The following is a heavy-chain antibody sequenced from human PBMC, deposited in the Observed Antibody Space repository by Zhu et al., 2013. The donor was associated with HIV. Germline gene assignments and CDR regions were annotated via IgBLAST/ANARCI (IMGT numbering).Heavy chain of an antibody. J-gene: IGHJ5*02. CDR1: GGTFSSYA. D-gene: IGHD1-26*01. Sequence: QVQLVQSGAEVKKPGSSVKVSCKASGGTFSSYAISWVRQAPGQGLEWMGGIIPIFGTANYAQKFQGRVTITADKSTSTAYMELSSLRSEDTAVYYCAREGQADTIPRVGAFDPWGQGTLVTVSS. CDR3: AREGQADTIPRVGAFDP. CDR2: IIPIFGTA. V-gene: IGHV1-69*06.